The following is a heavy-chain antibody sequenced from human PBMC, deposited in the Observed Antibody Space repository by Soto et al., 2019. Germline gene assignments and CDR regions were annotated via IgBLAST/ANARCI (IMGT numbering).Heavy chain of an antibody. CDR3: AKVMRYCTNGVCHLTYYYYGMDV. D-gene: IGHD2-8*01. CDR2: ISGSGGST. Sequence: PGGSLRLSCAASGFTFSSYAMSWVRQAPGKGLEWVSAISGSGGSTYYADSVKGRFTISRDNSKNTLYLQMNSLRAEDTAVYYCAKVMRYCTNGVCHLTYYYYGMDVWGQGTTVTVSS. V-gene: IGHV3-23*01. CDR1: GFTFSSYA. J-gene: IGHJ6*02.